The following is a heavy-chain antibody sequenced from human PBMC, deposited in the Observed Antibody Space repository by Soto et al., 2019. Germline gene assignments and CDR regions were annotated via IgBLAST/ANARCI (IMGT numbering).Heavy chain of an antibody. CDR2: ISYSGST. V-gene: IGHV4-31*03. CDR1: GGSITTVGNY. D-gene: IGHD1-26*01. CDR3: ARLLGSGNYLGIFDAFDI. Sequence: QVQLQESGPGLVQPSQTLSLACTVSGGSITTVGNYWSWIRQFPGKGLEWIGHISYSGSTNSNPSLRSRLSMSVDTSKNQCSVELSSVTAADTAVYYCARLLGSGNYLGIFDAFDIWGQGTVVTVSS. J-gene: IGHJ3*02.